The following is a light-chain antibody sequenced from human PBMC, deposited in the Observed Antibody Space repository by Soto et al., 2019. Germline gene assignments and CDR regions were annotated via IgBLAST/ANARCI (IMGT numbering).Light chain of an antibody. CDR3: TSYVGNDIWV. CDR2: EVT. V-gene: IGLV2-8*01. J-gene: IGLJ3*02. CDR1: SSDVGAYKY. Sequence: QSVLTQPPSASGSPGQSVTISCTGTSSDVGAYKYVSWYQQYPGKAPKLMIYEVTKRPSGVPDRFSGSKSGNTASLTVSGLQAEDVADYYCTSYVGNDIWVFGGGTQPTVL.